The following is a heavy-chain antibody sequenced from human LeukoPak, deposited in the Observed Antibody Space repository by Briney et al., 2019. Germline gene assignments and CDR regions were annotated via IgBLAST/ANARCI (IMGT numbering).Heavy chain of an antibody. CDR1: GFTFSGYW. CDR2: IKSKTYGGTT. D-gene: IGHD2/OR15-2a*01. V-gene: IGHV3-15*01. CDR3: TRDHFA. J-gene: IGHJ5*02. Sequence: PGGSLRLSCVASGFTFSGYWISWVRQAPGKGLEWISRIKSKTYGGTTEYAAPVKGRFTISRDDSESTLFLQMDSLTTEDTAVYYCTRDHFAWGQETLVTVSS.